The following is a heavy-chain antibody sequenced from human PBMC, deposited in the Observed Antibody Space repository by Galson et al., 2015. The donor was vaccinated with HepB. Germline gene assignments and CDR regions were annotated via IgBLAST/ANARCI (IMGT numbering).Heavy chain of an antibody. D-gene: IGHD6-19*01. Sequence: SVKVSCKASGYTFTSHAISRVRQAPGQGLEWMGWISTYNGDTNYAPKFRGRVTLTTDTSTRTAYMEMKSLRSADTAVYYCARQSREYSSGWYLGSFNYMDVWGKGTTVTVSS. CDR2: ISTYNGDT. CDR3: ARQSREYSSGWYLGSFNYMDV. J-gene: IGHJ6*03. V-gene: IGHV1-18*01. CDR1: GYTFTSHA.